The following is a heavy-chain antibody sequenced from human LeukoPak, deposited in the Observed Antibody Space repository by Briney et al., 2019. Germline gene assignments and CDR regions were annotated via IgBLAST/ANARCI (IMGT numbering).Heavy chain of an antibody. D-gene: IGHD6-6*01. CDR1: GFTFSSYA. Sequence: GGSLRLSCAASGFTFSSYAMSWVRQAPGKGLEWVSAISGSGGGTYYADSVKGRFTISRDNSKNTLYLQMNSLRAEDTAVYYCAKGDSSSSGYFDYWGQGTLVTVSS. CDR2: ISGSGGGT. J-gene: IGHJ4*02. CDR3: AKGDSSSSGYFDY. V-gene: IGHV3-23*01.